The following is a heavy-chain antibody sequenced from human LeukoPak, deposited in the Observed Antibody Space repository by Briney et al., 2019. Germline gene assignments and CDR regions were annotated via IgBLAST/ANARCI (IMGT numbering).Heavy chain of an antibody. J-gene: IGHJ4*02. Sequence: SETLSLTCTVSGGSISSYYWSWIRQPPGKGLEWIGYIYYSGSTNYNPSLKSRVTISVDTSKNQFSLKLSSVTAADTAVYYCARDSAMAVGGFDYWGQGTLVTVSS. CDR2: IYYSGST. CDR1: GGSISSYY. D-gene: IGHD5-18*01. CDR3: ARDSAMAVGGFDY. V-gene: IGHV4-59*12.